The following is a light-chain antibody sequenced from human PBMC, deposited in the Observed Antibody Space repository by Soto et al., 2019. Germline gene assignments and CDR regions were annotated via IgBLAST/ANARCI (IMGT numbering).Light chain of an antibody. CDR3: QQYGGSPRT. CDR2: GAS. J-gene: IGKJ1*01. CDR1: QSVSSSY. V-gene: IGKV3-20*01. Sequence: EIVLTQSPGTLSLSPGERATLSCRASQSVSSSYLAWYQQKPGQAPRLLIYGASSRATGIPDRFSGSGSGTDFTLTISRLEPEDFAVYYCQQYGGSPRTFGQGTKVHIK.